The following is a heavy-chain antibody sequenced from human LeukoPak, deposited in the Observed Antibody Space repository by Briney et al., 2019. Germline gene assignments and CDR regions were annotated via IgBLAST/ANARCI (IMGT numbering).Heavy chain of an antibody. Sequence: GGSLRLSCAASGFSVRGSFMNWVRQAPGKGLEWVAVIRYDGSNKYYADSVKGRFTISRDNSKNTLYLQMNSLRAEDTAVYYCAREEGPFDYWGQGTLVAVSS. J-gene: IGHJ4*02. CDR1: GFSVRGSF. CDR3: AREEGPFDY. V-gene: IGHV3-33*08. CDR2: IRYDGSNK.